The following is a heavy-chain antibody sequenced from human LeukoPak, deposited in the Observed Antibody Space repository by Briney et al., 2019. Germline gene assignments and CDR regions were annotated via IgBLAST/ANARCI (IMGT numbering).Heavy chain of an antibody. CDR3: ARSLWSRFDY. V-gene: IGHV4-34*01. J-gene: IGHJ4*02. CDR1: GGSFSGYY. CDR2: INHSGST. Sequence: SETLSLTCAVYGGSFSGYYWSWIRQPPGKGLEWIGEINHSGSTNYNPPLKSRVTISVDTSKNQFSLKLSSVTAADTAVYYCARSLWSRFDYWGQGTLVTVSS. D-gene: IGHD3-16*01.